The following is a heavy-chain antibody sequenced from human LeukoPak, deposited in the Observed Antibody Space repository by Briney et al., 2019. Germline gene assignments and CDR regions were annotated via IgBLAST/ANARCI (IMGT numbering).Heavy chain of an antibody. J-gene: IGHJ4*02. D-gene: IGHD6-25*01. CDR2: IRSSGSTI. CDR1: GFTFSSYE. Sequence: GGSLRLSCAASGFTFSSYEMNGVRQAPGKGLEWVSYIRSSGSTIYYADSVKCRFTISRDNAKNSLYLQMNSLRAEDTAVYYCARGGVDYWGQGTLVTVSS. V-gene: IGHV3-48*03. CDR3: ARGGVDY.